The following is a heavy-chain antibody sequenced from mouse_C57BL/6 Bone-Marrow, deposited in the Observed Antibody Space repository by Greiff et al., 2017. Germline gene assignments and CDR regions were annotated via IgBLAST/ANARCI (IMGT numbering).Heavy chain of an antibody. CDR1: GYTFTSYW. D-gene: IGHD3-2*02. CDR2: IHPNSGST. CDR3: ARRRRLREY. V-gene: IGHV1-64*01. Sequence: QVQLQQPGAELVKPGASVKLSCKASGYTFTSYWMHWVKQRPGQGLEWIGMIHPNSGSTNYNEKFKSKATLTVDKSSSTAYMQLSSLTSENAAVYYCARRRRLREYWGQGTTLTVSS. J-gene: IGHJ2*01.